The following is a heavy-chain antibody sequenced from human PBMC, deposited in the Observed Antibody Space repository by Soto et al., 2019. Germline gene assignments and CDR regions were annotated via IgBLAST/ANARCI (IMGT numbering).Heavy chain of an antibody. CDR1: AFTFRTYA. J-gene: IGHJ4*02. V-gene: IGHV3-64D*06. Sequence: GGALRLSYSASAFTFRTYALHLVRQAPGKGLEYVSSISTNGGSTDYADSVKGRFTISRDNSKNTVYLQMSSLRVEDTAVYYCVKGEYYYDSSGYYPFDYWGQGT. CDR2: ISTNGGST. D-gene: IGHD3-22*01. CDR3: VKGEYYYDSSGYYPFDY.